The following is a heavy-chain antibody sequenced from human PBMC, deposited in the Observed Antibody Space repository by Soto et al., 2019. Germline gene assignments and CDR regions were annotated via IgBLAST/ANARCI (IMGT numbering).Heavy chain of an antibody. J-gene: IGHJ4*02. D-gene: IGHD3-22*01. CDR3: AKARATYDSSGFYFRPLDS. Sequence: GGSLRLSCAASGLTFSSYAMSWVRQAPGKGLEWVSAISGSGGSTYYADSVKGRFTISRDNSKNTLLLQMDSLRAEDTAVYYCAKARATYDSSGFYFRPLDSWGQGTLVTVSS. V-gene: IGHV3-23*01. CDR1: GLTFSSYA. CDR2: ISGSGGST.